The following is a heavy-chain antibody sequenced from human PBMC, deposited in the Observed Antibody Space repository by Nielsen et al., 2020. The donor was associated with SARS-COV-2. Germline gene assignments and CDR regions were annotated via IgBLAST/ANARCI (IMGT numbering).Heavy chain of an antibody. D-gene: IGHD1-26*01. J-gene: IGHJ6*03. CDR3: ARRSSDEDYYFYYYMDV. CDR1: GFTLSSYG. V-gene: IGHV3-33*01. Sequence: GGSLRLSCPTSGFTLSSYGMHWVRQAPGKGLEWVAVIWYDGINKYYADSVKGRFTISRDNSKNTLYLQMNSLRAEDTAVYYCARRSSDEDYYFYYYMDVWGKGTTVTVSS. CDR2: IWYDGINK.